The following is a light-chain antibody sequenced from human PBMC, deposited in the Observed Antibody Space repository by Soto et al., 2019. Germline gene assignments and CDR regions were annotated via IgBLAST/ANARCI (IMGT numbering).Light chain of an antibody. CDR1: QGISSY. CDR3: QQLNSYPR. CDR2: AAS. Sequence: DIQLNQSPSFLYASVGDRVTITCRASQGISSYLAWYQQKPGKAPKLLSYAASTLQSGVPSRFSGSGSGTEFPLTISSLQPEDFATYYCQQLNSYPRFGQGTKVEIK. V-gene: IGKV1-9*01. J-gene: IGKJ1*01.